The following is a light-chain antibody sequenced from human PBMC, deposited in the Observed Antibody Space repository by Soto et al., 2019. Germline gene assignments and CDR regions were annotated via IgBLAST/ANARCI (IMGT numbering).Light chain of an antibody. CDR1: QSISTS. CDR3: QQGASWPRS. J-gene: IGKJ4*01. CDR2: EAS. V-gene: IGKV3-11*01. Sequence: EIVLTQSPGTLSLSPGQRATLSCWASQSISTSLAWYQQRPGQAPRLLIHEASNRAADTPARFSGSGSGTDFTLTISSLEAEDFAVYYCQQGASWPRSFGGGTKVEIK.